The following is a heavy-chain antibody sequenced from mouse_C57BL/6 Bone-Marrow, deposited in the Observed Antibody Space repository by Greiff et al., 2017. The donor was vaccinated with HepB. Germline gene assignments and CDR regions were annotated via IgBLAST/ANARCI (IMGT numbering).Heavy chain of an antibody. CDR3: ARDLKLRPPYAMDY. CDR1: GFTFSSYA. V-gene: IGHV5-4*01. D-gene: IGHD3-2*02. Sequence: EVKLMESGGGLVKPGGSLKLSCAASGFTFSSYAMSWVRQTPEKRLEWVATISDGGSYTYYPDNVKGRFTISRDNAKNNLYLQMSHLKSEDTAMYYCARDLKLRPPYAMDYWGQGTSVTVSS. CDR2: ISDGGSYT. J-gene: IGHJ4*01.